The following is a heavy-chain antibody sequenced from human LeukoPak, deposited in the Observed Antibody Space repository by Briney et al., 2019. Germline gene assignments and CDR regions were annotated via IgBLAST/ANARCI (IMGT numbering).Heavy chain of an antibody. V-gene: IGHV1-2*02. CDR2: INSNSGGT. Sequence: ASVKVSCKASGYTFTGYYMHWVRQAPGQGLEWVGWINSNSGGTNYAQKFQGMVTMTRDTSTTTAYMELNRLRSDDTAVYYCARVRRPEYSSSSYYYYMDVWGKGTTVTVSS. D-gene: IGHD6-6*01. J-gene: IGHJ6*03. CDR1: GYTFTGYY. CDR3: ARVRRPEYSSSSYYYYMDV.